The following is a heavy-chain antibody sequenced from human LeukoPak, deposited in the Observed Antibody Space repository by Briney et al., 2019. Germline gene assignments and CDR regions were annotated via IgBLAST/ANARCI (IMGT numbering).Heavy chain of an antibody. Sequence: GGSLRLSCAASGFTFSSYAMSWVRQAPGKGLEWVSAISGSGGSTYYADSVKGRFTISRHNSKNTLYLQMNSLRAEDTAVYYCAKITWGTGVTGDYWGQGTLVTVSS. CDR3: AKITWGTGVTGDY. CDR1: GFTFSSYA. CDR2: ISGSGGST. V-gene: IGHV3-23*01. D-gene: IGHD1-14*01. J-gene: IGHJ4*02.